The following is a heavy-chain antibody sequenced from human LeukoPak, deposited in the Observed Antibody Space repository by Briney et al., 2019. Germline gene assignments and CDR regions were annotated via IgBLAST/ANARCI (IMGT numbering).Heavy chain of an antibody. Sequence: GRSLRLSCAASGFTFDDYGMSWVRQAPGKGLEWVSGINWNGGSTGYADSVKGRFTISRDNAKNSLYLQMNSLRAEDTALYYCARGGRHFDWLFPAEYYYYMDVWGKGTTVTVSS. V-gene: IGHV3-20*04. CDR2: INWNGGST. CDR3: ARGGRHFDWLFPAEYYYYMDV. D-gene: IGHD3-9*01. CDR1: GFTFDDYG. J-gene: IGHJ6*03.